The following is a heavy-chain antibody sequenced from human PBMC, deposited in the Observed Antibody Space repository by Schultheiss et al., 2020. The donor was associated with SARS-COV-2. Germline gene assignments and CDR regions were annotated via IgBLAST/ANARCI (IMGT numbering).Heavy chain of an antibody. D-gene: IGHD2-8*01. J-gene: IGHJ6*02. V-gene: IGHV4-34*01. CDR1: GGSISSRHYH. Sequence: SETLSLTCGVYGGSISSRHYHWAWIRQPPGKGLEWIGEINHSGSTNYNPSLKSRVTISVDTSKNQFSLKLSSVTAADTAVYYCARWGGVLMVYAILGVHYGMDVWGQGTTVTVSS. CDR3: ARWGGVLMVYAILGVHYGMDV. CDR2: INHSGST.